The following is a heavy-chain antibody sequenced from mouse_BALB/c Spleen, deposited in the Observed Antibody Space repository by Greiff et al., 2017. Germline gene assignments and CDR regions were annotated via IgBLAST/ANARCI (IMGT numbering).Heavy chain of an antibody. V-gene: IGHV1-80*01. CDR2: IYPGDGDT. J-gene: IGHJ3*01. CDR1: GYAFSSYW. CDR3: ARSVGYGNPGMAY. Sequence: QVQLQQSGAELVRPGSSVKISCKASGYAFSSYWMNWVKQRPGQGLEWIGQIYPGDGDTNYNGKFKGKATLTADKSSSTAYMQLSSLISEDSAVYYCARSVGYGNPGMAYWGQGTLVTVSA. D-gene: IGHD2-1*01.